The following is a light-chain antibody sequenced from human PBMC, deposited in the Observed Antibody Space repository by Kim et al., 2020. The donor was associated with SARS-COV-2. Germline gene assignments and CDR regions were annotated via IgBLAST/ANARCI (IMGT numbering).Light chain of an antibody. V-gene: IGLV3-1*01. CDR3: QAWDSSTHVV. Sequence: SYELTQPPSVSVSPGQIASITCSGDKLGDKYACWYQQKPGQSPVLVIYQDSKRPSGIPERFSGSNSGNTAPLTISGTQAMDEADYYCQAWDSSTHVVFGG. CDR2: QDS. J-gene: IGLJ2*01. CDR1: KLGDKY.